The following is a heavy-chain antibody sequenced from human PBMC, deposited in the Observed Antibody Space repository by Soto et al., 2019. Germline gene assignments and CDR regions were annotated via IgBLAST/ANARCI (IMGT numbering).Heavy chain of an antibody. J-gene: IGHJ6*02. CDR3: ARDNSDSSGYAAPTAYYYYGMDV. V-gene: IGHV1-69*13. Sequence: SVKVSCKASGGTFSSYAISWVRQAPGQGLEWMGGIIPIFGTVNYAQKFQGRVTITADESTSTAYMELSSLRSEDTAVYYCARDNSDSSGYAAPTAYYYYGMDVWGQGTTVTVSS. CDR1: GGTFSSYA. CDR2: IIPIFGTV. D-gene: IGHD3-22*01.